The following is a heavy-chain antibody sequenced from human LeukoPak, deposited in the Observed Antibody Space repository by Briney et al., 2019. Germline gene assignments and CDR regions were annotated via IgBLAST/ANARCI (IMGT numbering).Heavy chain of an antibody. D-gene: IGHD6-13*01. CDR1: GGSISSYY. CDR3: ARAHTSSWYMDY. Sequence: SETLSLTCPVSGGSISSYYWSWIRQPPGKGLEWIGYIYYSGSTNYNPSLKSRVTISVDTSENQLSLKLSSVTAADTALYYCARAHTSSWYMDYWGQGTLVTVSS. J-gene: IGHJ4*02. CDR2: IYYSGST. V-gene: IGHV4-59*01.